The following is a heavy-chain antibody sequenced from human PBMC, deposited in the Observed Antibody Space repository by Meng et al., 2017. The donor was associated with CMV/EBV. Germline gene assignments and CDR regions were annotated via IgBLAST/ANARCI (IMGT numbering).Heavy chain of an antibody. Sequence: SGYSISSSNWWGWIRQPPGKGLEWIGYIYYSGSTYYNPSLKGRVTMSVDTSKNQFSLKLSSVTAVDTAVYYCARLGSSSSWVLGWFDPWGQGTLVTVSS. CDR1: GYSISSSNW. CDR2: IYYSGST. V-gene: IGHV4-28*01. CDR3: ARLGSSSSWVLGWFDP. J-gene: IGHJ5*02. D-gene: IGHD6-6*01.